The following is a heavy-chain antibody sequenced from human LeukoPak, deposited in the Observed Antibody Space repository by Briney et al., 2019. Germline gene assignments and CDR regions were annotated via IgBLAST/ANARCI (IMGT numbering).Heavy chain of an antibody. J-gene: IGHJ4*02. CDR2: ISGSGGDT. CDR1: GLTFSNYA. V-gene: IGHV3-23*01. D-gene: IGHD2-8*01. CDR3: AKDRSCTNNICHGDFDY. Sequence: RPGGSLRLSCAASGLTFSNYAMSWVRQAPGKGLEWVSGISGSGGDTYYADSVKGRFTISRDNSKNTLYLQMNSLRAEDTAVYYCAKDRSCTNNICHGDFDYWGQGTLVTVSS.